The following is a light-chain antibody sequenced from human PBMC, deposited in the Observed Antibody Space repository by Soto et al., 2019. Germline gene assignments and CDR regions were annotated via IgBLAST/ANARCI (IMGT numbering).Light chain of an antibody. J-gene: IGKJ1*01. V-gene: IGKV1-5*03. CDR1: QSVNRW. CDR2: KAS. Sequence: DIQMTQSPSTLSASVGDRVTITCRASQSVNRWLAWYQQRPGQAPKLLIYKASILENGVPSRFSGTGSGTEFTLTISGMQTDDFASYYCQQYNNSSETFGQGTKVDIK. CDR3: QQYNNSSET.